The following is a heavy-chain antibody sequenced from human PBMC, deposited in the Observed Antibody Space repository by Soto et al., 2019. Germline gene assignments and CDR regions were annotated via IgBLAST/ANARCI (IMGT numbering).Heavy chain of an antibody. CDR3: AKDKYPVCSGGACYSYDY. CDR1: GFTFSTYG. J-gene: IGHJ4*02. D-gene: IGHD2-15*01. V-gene: IGHV3-30*18. CDR2: ISYDESNK. Sequence: AGSLRLSCAASGFTFSTYGMHWVRQAPGKGLEWVAGISYDESNKYYVDSVKGRFTISRDNSKNTLYLQMNSLRAEDTAIYDCAKDKYPVCSGGACYSYDYWGQGTLVTVSS.